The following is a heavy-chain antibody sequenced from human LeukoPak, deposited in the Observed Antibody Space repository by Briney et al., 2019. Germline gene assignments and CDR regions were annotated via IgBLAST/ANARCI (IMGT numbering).Heavy chain of an antibody. Sequence: GGSLRLSCAASGFTFSSYDMHWVRQATGKGLEWVSAIGTAGDTYYPGSVKGRFTISRENAKNSLYLQMNSLRAGDTAVYYCARGIEGDYGDYMDVWGKGTTVTVSS. J-gene: IGHJ6*03. CDR1: GFTFSSYD. V-gene: IGHV3-13*01. CDR2: IGTAGDT. CDR3: ARGIEGDYGDYMDV. D-gene: IGHD4-17*01.